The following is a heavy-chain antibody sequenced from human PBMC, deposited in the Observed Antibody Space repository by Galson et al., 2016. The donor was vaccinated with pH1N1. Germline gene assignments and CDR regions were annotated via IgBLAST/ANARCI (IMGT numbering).Heavy chain of an antibody. CDR1: GFSINSSGMG. CDR3: AHREVMITNAFDF. CDR2: IYWDDDK. D-gene: IGHD3-10*01. J-gene: IGHJ3*01. Sequence: PALVKPTQTLTLTCNFSGFSINSSGMGVGWIRQPPGQALEWLAVIYWDDDKRYSLSLKSRLTISKDTSKNQVVLTMTNMDPVDTGTYYCAHREVMITNAFDFWGRGTMVTVSS. V-gene: IGHV2-5*02.